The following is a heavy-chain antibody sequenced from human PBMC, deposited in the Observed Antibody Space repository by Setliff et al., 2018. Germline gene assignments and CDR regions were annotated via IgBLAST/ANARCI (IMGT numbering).Heavy chain of an antibody. CDR3: ARDLRGSLLRIVGATTHFDY. J-gene: IGHJ4*02. Sequence: PGGSLRLSCAASGFTFSTHSMNWVRQAPGKGLEWVSSISRSSTYIYYADSMKGRFTISRDNAKNSLYLQMNSLRAEDTALYYCARDLRGSLLRIVGATTHFDYWGQGTLVTVSS. D-gene: IGHD1-26*01. CDR2: ISRSSTYI. V-gene: IGHV3-21*04. CDR1: GFTFSTHS.